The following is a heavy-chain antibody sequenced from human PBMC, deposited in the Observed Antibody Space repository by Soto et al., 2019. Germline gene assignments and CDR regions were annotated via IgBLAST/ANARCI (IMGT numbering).Heavy chain of an antibody. D-gene: IGHD3-9*01. CDR3: TTGIYYDLLTGYHDVAY. Sequence: GGPLRLSCAASGFNLSHPWMTWVRQAAGKGLEWVGRIKSETDGGTADYAAPVKGRITISRDDSKNTVYLQMNSLKTEDTAVYYCTTGIYYDLLTGYHDVAYWGQGTLVTVSS. CDR1: GFNLSHPW. CDR2: IKSETDGGTA. J-gene: IGHJ4*02. V-gene: IGHV3-15*01.